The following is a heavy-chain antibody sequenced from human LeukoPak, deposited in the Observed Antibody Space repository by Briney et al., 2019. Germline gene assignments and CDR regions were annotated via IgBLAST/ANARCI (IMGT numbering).Heavy chain of an antibody. CDR3: ARDNYYGPGSFVY. CDR2: IYYSGST. Sequence: SETLSLTPTVSGDSINGGGYSWSWIRQHPGKGLEWIGYIYYSGSTYYNPSLKSRVTISVDTSKNQFSLKVNSVTVADTAVYYCARDNYYGPGSFVYWGQGSLVTVSS. CDR1: GDSINGGGYS. D-gene: IGHD3-10*01. J-gene: IGHJ4*02. V-gene: IGHV4-31*03.